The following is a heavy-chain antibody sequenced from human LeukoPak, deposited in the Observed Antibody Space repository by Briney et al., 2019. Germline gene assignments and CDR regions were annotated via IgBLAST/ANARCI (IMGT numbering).Heavy chain of an antibody. CDR2: IKSKTDDGTT. CDR1: GFTFRSAW. CDR3: VAGYYYDSSGYYYWSY. Sequence: GGSLRLSCAASGFTFRSAWMSCVRQAPGMGLEWVGRIKSKTDDGTTDYAALVKGRFTISRDDSKNTLFLQMNSLKTDDTAVYYCVAGYYYDSSGYYYWSYWGQGTLATVSS. V-gene: IGHV3-15*01. J-gene: IGHJ4*02. D-gene: IGHD3-22*01.